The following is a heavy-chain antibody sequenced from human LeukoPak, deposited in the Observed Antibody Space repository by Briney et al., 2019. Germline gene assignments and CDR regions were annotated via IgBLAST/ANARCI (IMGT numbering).Heavy chain of an antibody. CDR2: ISYDGSNK. CDR3: AKADYGDYPYYYYGMDV. Sequence: PGGSLRLSCAASGFTFSSYGMHWVRQAPGKGLGWVAVISYDGSNKYYADSVKGRFTISRDNSKNTLYLQMNSLRAEDTAVYYCAKADYGDYPYYYYGMDVWGKGTTVTVSS. D-gene: IGHD4-17*01. CDR1: GFTFSSYG. V-gene: IGHV3-30*18. J-gene: IGHJ6*04.